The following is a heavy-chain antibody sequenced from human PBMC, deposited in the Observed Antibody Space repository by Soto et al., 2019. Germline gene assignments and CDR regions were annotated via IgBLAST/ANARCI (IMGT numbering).Heavy chain of an antibody. CDR1: GGSFSCYY. D-gene: IGHD1-20*01. V-gene: IGHV4-34*01. J-gene: IGHJ6*02. CDR2: INHSGST. CDR3: ARGNNLLNYYYYGMDV. Sequence: SETLSLTCAVYGGSFSCYYWSWIRQPPGKGLEWIGEINHSGSTNYNPSLKSRVTISVDTSKNQFSLKLSSVTAADTAVYYGARGNNLLNYYYYGMDVWGQGTTVTVSS.